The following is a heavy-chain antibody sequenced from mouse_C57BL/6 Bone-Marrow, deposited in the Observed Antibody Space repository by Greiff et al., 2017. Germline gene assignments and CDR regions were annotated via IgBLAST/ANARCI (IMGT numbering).Heavy chain of an antibody. D-gene: IGHD1-1*01. CDR1: GYAFSSSW. J-gene: IGHJ3*01. CDR3: ARRGYYGSSPWFAY. V-gene: IGHV1-82*01. Sequence: QVQLQQSGPELVKPGASVKISCKASGYAFSSSWMNWVKQRPGKGLEWIGRIYPGDGDTNYNGKFKGKATLTADKSSSTAYMQLSSLTSEDSAVYFCARRGYYGSSPWFAYWGQGTLVTVSA. CDR2: IYPGDGDT.